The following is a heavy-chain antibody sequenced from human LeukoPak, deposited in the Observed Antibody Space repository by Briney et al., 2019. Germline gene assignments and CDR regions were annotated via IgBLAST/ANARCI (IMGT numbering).Heavy chain of an antibody. Sequence: SETLSLTCTVSGGSISSSDYYWGWIRQPPGKGLEWIGSIYYSGSTNYNSSLKSRLTISVDTSKNQFSLKLSSVTAADTAVYYCATFHSGYDYYFDYWGQGTLVTVSS. CDR2: IYYSGST. J-gene: IGHJ4*02. CDR3: ATFHSGYDYYFDY. V-gene: IGHV4-39*01. CDR1: GGSISSSDYY. D-gene: IGHD5-12*01.